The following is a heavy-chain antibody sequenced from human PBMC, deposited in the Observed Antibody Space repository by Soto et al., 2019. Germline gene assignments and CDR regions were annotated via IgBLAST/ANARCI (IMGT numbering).Heavy chain of an antibody. V-gene: IGHV1-69*05. CDR3: AREVTKDGYKYDRPPPDY. CDR2: IIPIFGTA. CDR1: GGTFSSYA. J-gene: IGHJ4*01. D-gene: IGHD4-17*01. Sequence: SVKVSCKASGGTFSSYAISWVRQAPGQGLEWMGGIIPIFGTANYAQKFQGRVTMTRDTSTTTGYMELSSLRFEDTAVYYCAREVTKDGYKYDRPPPDYWG.